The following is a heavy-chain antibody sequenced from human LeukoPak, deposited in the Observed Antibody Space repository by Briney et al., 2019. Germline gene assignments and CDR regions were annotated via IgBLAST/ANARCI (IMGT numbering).Heavy chain of an antibody. CDR3: ARGGGGGYYSGFNY. Sequence: ASVKVSCKASGGTFSSYAISWVRQAPGQGLEWMGRIIPILGIANYAQKFQGRVTITADKSTSTAYMELSSLRSEDTAVYYCARGGGGGYYSGFNYWGQGTLATVSS. V-gene: IGHV1-69*04. CDR1: GGTFSSYA. D-gene: IGHD3-22*01. J-gene: IGHJ4*02. CDR2: IIPILGIA.